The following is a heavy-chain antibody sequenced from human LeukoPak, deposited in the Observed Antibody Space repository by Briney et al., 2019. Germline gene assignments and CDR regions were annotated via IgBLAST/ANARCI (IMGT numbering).Heavy chain of an antibody. D-gene: IGHD5-24*01. V-gene: IGHV4-31*03. Sequence: SETLSLTCTVSGGSISSGGYYWSWIRQHPGKGLEWIGYIYYSGSTYYNPSLKSRVTISVDTSKNQFSLKLSSVTAADTAVYYCAREQYTRDGYNYGDIWGQGTLVTVSS. CDR3: AREQYTRDGYNYGDI. J-gene: IGHJ4*02. CDR1: GGSISSGGYY. CDR2: IYYSGST.